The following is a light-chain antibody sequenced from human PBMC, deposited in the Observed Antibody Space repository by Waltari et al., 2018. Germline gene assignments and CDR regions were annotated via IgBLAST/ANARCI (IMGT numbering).Light chain of an antibody. Sequence: DVVMTQTPLALSVTPGQPASISCKSSQSLLHIDGKTHLYWYLQKPGQPPQLLIYEVSNRFSGVPDRFSGSGSGTDFTLKISSLQPEDFATYSCQQSFNVPYTFGQGTKLEL. J-gene: IGKJ2*01. V-gene: IGKV2D-29*01. CDR1: QSLLHIDGKTH. CDR2: EVS. CDR3: QQSFNVPYT.